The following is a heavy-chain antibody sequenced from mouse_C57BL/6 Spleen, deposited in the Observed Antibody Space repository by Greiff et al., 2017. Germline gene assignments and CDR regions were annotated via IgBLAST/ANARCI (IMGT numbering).Heavy chain of an antibody. J-gene: IGHJ2*01. CDR1: GYTFTSYW. CDR3: ARGGYGSKGDFDY. D-gene: IGHD1-1*01. CDR2: IDPNSGGT. V-gene: IGHV1-72*01. Sequence: QVQLQQPGAELVKPGASVKLSCKASGYTFTSYWMHWVKQRPGRGLEWIGRIDPNSGGTKYNEKFKSKATLTLDKPSSTAYRPLSSRTSEYSAVYDFARGGYGSKGDFDYWGQGTTLTVSS.